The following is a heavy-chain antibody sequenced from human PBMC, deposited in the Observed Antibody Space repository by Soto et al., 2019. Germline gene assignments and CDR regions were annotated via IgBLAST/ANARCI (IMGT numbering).Heavy chain of an antibody. CDR2: IFSDDNT. J-gene: IGHJ4*02. CDR1: GITATNGN. CDR3: ARDWNGDKYFDY. Sequence: DVQLVESGGGLIQPGGSLRLSCAASGITATNGNMSWVRQSPGKGLEWVSVIFSDDNTYYADSVKGRFTISRDTSKNTVYLQMNSLRADVTAVYYCARDWNGDKYFDYWDQGTLVTVSS. V-gene: IGHV3-53*01. D-gene: IGHD4-17*01.